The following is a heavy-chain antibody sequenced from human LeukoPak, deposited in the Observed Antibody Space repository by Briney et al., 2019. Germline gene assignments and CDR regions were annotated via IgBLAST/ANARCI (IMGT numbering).Heavy chain of an antibody. CDR2: IYPGDSDT. Sequence: GESLKISCKGSGYSFTSYWIGWVRQMPGKGLEWMGIIYPGDSDTRYSPSFQGQVTISADKSISTTYLQWSSLKASDTAMYYCAKIDRTYCSRSSCYALDYWGQGTLVTVSS. CDR3: AKIDRTYCSRSSCYALDY. V-gene: IGHV5-51*01. CDR1: GYSFTSYW. J-gene: IGHJ4*02. D-gene: IGHD2-2*01.